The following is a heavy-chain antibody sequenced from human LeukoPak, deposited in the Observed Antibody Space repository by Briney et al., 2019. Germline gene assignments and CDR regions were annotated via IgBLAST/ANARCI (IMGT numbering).Heavy chain of an antibody. CDR2: IIPIFGTA. CDR1: GGTFSSYA. D-gene: IGHD3-22*01. CDR3: AREGEPYYYDSSGCYTLDY. J-gene: IGHJ4*02. Sequence: ASVKVSCKASGGTFSSYAISWVRQAPGQGLEWMGRIIPIFGTANYAQKFQGRVTITTDESTSTAYMELSSLRSEDTAVYYCAREGEPYYYDSSGCYTLDYWGQGTLVTVSS. V-gene: IGHV1-69*05.